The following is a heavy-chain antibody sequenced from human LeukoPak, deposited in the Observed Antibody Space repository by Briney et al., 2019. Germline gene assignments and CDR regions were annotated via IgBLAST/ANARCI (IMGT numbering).Heavy chain of an antibody. CDR3: ARATARASHFDY. J-gene: IGHJ4*02. CDR2: IYYSGST. Sequence: SETLSLTCTVSGGSISSYYWSWIRQPPGKGLEWVGYIYYSGSTNYNPSLTSRVTISVDTSKNQFSLKLSSVTAADTAVYYCARATARASHFDYWGQGTLVTVSS. D-gene: IGHD4-17*01. CDR1: GGSISSYY. V-gene: IGHV4-59*01.